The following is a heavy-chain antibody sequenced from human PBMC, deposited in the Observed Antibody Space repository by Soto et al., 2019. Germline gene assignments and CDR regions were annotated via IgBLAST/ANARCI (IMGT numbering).Heavy chain of an antibody. Sequence: EVQLVESGGDLVQPGGSLRLSCAASGFTFSTYWMHWVRQAPGKGLLWVSRIKTDGTYATYADSVKGRFTISRDNAKNTLYLQMNSLRREDAAVYYCAAGGSGYYANWGQGTLVTVSS. V-gene: IGHV3-74*01. J-gene: IGHJ4*02. CDR1: GFTFSTYW. CDR2: IKTDGTYA. CDR3: AAGGSGYYAN. D-gene: IGHD3-22*01.